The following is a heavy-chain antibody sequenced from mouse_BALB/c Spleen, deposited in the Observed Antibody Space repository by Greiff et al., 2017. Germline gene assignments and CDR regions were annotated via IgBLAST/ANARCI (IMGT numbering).Heavy chain of an antibody. Sequence: QVHVKQSGPELVRPGVSVKISCKGSSYTFTDYAMHWVKQSHAKSLEWIGVISTYYGNTNYNQKFKGKATMTVDKSSSTAYMELARLTSEDSAVYYCARSITTVVATDYAMDDWGQGTSVTVSS. D-gene: IGHD1-1*01. CDR1: SYTFTDYA. V-gene: IGHV1-67*01. CDR2: ISTYYGNT. CDR3: ARSITTVVATDYAMDD. J-gene: IGHJ4*01.